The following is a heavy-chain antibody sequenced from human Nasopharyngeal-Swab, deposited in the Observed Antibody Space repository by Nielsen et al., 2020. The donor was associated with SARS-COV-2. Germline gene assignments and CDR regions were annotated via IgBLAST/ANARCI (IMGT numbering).Heavy chain of an antibody. D-gene: IGHD3-22*01. Sequence: GGSLRLSCAASGFTFSSYEMNWVRQAPGKGLEWVSYNSGSGSTMYYADSVKGRFTISRDNATNSLYLQMNSLRAEDTAVYYCASGDDSSGFSITLDYWGQGTLVTVSS. J-gene: IGHJ4*02. CDR1: GFTFSSYE. V-gene: IGHV3-48*03. CDR3: ASGDDSSGFSITLDY. CDR2: NSGSGSTM.